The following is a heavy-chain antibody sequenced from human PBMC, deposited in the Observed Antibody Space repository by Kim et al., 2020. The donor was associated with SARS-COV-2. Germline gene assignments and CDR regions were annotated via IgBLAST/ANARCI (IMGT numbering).Heavy chain of an antibody. CDR2: INHSGST. D-gene: IGHD3-10*01. CDR3: ARGVPLWLDAFDI. V-gene: IGHV4-34*01. Sequence: SETLSLTCAVYGGSFSGYYWSWIRQPPGKGLEWIGEINHSGSTNYNPSLKSRVTISVDTSKNQFSLKLSSVTAADTAVYYCARGVPLWLDAFDIWGQGTMVTVSS. CDR1: GGSFSGYY. J-gene: IGHJ3*02.